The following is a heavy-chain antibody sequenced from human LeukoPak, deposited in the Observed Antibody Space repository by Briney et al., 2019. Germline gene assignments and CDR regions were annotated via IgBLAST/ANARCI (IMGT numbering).Heavy chain of an antibody. V-gene: IGHV1-8*01. CDR2: MNPNSGNT. CDR3: ARIDCSGGRCLWWFEP. Sequence: ASVKVSCKASGYTFTSYDINWVRQATGQGLEWMGWMNPNSGNTGYAQKFQGRVTMTRNTSISTAYMELSSLRSEDTAVYYCARIDCSGGRCLWWFEPWGQGTLVTVSS. CDR1: GYTFTSYD. J-gene: IGHJ5*02. D-gene: IGHD2-15*01.